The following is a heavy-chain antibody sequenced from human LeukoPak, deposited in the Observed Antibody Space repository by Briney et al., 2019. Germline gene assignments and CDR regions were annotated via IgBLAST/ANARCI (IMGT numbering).Heavy chain of an antibody. CDR1: GFTFSTYW. CDR2: IKQDGSEK. CDR3: ARADYYDSSGFSYPGIFDY. V-gene: IGHV3-7*03. J-gene: IGHJ4*02. D-gene: IGHD3-22*01. Sequence: GGSLRLSCAASGFTFSTYWMSWVRQAPGKGLEWVANIKQDGSEKYYVDSVKGRLTISRDNAKNSLYLQMNSLRAEDTAVYYCARADYYDSSGFSYPGIFDYWGQGTLVTVSS.